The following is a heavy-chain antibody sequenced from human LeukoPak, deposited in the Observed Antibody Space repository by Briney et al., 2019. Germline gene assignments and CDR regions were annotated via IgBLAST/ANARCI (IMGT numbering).Heavy chain of an antibody. J-gene: IGHJ4*02. V-gene: IGHV4-61*02. D-gene: IGHD3-16*01. CDR1: GGSISSDTHY. CDR2: LYTNGST. Sequence: PSETLSLTCTVSGGSISSDTHYWSWIRQPAGKGLEWIGRLYTNGSTNSNPSLKSRVTISGDTSKNQFSLELSSVTAADTAVYYCARGAGWLIDYWGQGILVTVSS. CDR3: ARGAGWLIDY.